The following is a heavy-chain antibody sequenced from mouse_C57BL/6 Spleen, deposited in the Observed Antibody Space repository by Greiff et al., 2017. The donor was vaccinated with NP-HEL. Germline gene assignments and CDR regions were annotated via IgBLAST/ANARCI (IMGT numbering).Heavy chain of an antibody. V-gene: IGHV1-15*01. Sequence: QVQLKESGAELVRPGASVTLSCKASGYTFTDYEMHWVKQTPVHGLEWIGAIDPETGGTAYNQKFKGKAILTADKSSSTAYMELRSLTSEDSAVYYCTRAGGYGNSYFDYWGQGTTLTVSS. CDR1: GYTFTDYE. CDR2: IDPETGGT. D-gene: IGHD1-1*01. CDR3: TRAGGYGNSYFDY. J-gene: IGHJ2*01.